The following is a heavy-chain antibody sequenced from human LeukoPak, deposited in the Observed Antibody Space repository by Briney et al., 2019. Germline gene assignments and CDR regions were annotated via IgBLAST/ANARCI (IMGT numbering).Heavy chain of an antibody. CDR2: SSGRGGST. D-gene: IGHD1-14*01. V-gene: IGHV3-23*01. Sequence: GGSLRLSCAASGFTFSSYAMSWVCQAPGKGLEWISASSGRGGSTYYADSVKGRFTISRDNAKNTLYLQMNSLRAEDTAVYYCAKSRSPGFDYWGQGTLVTVSS. CDR3: AKSRSPGFDY. J-gene: IGHJ4*02. CDR1: GFTFSSYA.